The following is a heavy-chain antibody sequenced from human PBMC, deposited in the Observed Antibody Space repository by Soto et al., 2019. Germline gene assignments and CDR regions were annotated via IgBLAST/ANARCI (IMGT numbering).Heavy chain of an antibody. Sequence: QVQLVQSGAEVKKPGASVKVSCKASGYTFTSYGISWVRQAPGQGLEWMGWISTYIGNTHCAQKFQGRATMTTDTSTTTAYLEQRSLSSDDTAVYYCARDDVGYCSNGVCYRKPLDYWGQGALVTVSS. CDR1: GYTFTSYG. D-gene: IGHD2-8*01. CDR3: ARDDVGYCSNGVCYRKPLDY. CDR2: ISTYIGNT. J-gene: IGHJ4*02. V-gene: IGHV1-18*01.